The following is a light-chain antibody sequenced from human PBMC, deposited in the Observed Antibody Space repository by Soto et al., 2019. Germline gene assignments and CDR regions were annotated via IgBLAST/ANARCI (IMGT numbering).Light chain of an antibody. V-gene: IGLV2-8*01. CDR3: SSYAGRSLV. J-gene: IGLJ2*01. CDR1: SSDVGGYNY. CDR2: EVS. Sequence: QSALTQPPSASGSPGQSVTISCTGTSSDVGGYNYVSWYQQHPDKAPKLMIYEVSKRPSGVPDRFSGSKSGNTASLTVSGLQAEDEADYYCSSYAGRSLVFGGGTKVTVL.